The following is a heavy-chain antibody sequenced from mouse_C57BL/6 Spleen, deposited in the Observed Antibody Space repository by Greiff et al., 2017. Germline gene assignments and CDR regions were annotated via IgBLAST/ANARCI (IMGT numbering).Heavy chain of an antibody. Sequence: EVHLVESGGGLVQPKGSLKLSCAASGFTFNTYSMHWVRQAPGKGLEWVARISSKSSNYSTYYAVSVKDRFTISRGDSQRMVYVQMNNLKTEDTAMYYCVRECITAVGGDAMDYWGQGTSVTVSS. V-gene: IGHV10-3*01. CDR3: VRECITAVGGDAMDY. D-gene: IGHD1-1*01. CDR1: GFTFNTYS. CDR2: ISSKSSNYST. J-gene: IGHJ4*01.